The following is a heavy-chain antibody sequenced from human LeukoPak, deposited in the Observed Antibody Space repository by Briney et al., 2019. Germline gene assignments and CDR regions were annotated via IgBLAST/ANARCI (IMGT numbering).Heavy chain of an antibody. CDR3: AREVDTAMATGMDY. CDR2: ISYDGSNK. V-gene: IGHV3-30-3*01. CDR1: GFTFSSYA. D-gene: IGHD5-18*01. J-gene: IGHJ4*02. Sequence: GASLRLSCAASGFTFSSYAMHWVRQAPGKGLEWVAVISYDGSNKYYADSVKGRFTISRDNSKNTLYLQMNSLRAEDTAVYYCAREVDTAMATGMDYWGQGTLVTVSS.